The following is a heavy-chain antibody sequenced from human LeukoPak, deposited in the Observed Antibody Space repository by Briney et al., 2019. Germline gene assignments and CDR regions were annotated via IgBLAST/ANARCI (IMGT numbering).Heavy chain of an antibody. CDR1: EFTFSSYT. J-gene: IGHJ4*02. D-gene: IGHD4-17*01. CDR2: ISYDGSNK. V-gene: IGHV3-30*04. Sequence: PGGSLRLSCAASEFTFSSYTMHWVRQAPGKGLEWVAVISYDGSNKYYADSVKGRFTISRDNSKNTLYLQMNSLRAEDATMYYCAKSGRDGDYGWGQGTLVTVSS. CDR3: AKSGRDGDYG.